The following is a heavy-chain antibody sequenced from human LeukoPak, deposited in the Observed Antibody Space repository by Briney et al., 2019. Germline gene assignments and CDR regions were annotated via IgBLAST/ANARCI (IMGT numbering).Heavy chain of an antibody. CDR3: AKAGLYCSSTSCYHYYYYYVDV. CDR1: GFTFSSYG. CDR2: IRYDGSNK. J-gene: IGHJ6*03. V-gene: IGHV3-30*02. Sequence: PGGSLRLSCAASGFTFSSYGMHWVRQAPGKGLEWVAFIRYDGSNKYYADSVKGRFTISRDNSKNTLYLQMNSLRAEDTAVYYCAKAGLYCSSTSCYHYYYYYVDVWGKGTTVTVSS. D-gene: IGHD2-2*01.